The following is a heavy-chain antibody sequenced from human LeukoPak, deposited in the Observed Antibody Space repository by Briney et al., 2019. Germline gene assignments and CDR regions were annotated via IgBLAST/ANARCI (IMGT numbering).Heavy chain of an antibody. J-gene: IGHJ4*02. CDR2: VSGSDENK. CDR3: ARAGLGGHYIDY. CDR1: GFTFSDYY. V-gene: IGHV3-11*01. Sequence: GGSLRLSCAASGFTFSDYYMTWIRQAPGQGLEWISYVSGSDENKYYAGSVRSRFAISRDNAEKSLFLQMSNVRAEDTAVYYCARAGLGGHYIDYWGQGTLVTVSS. D-gene: IGHD2-15*01.